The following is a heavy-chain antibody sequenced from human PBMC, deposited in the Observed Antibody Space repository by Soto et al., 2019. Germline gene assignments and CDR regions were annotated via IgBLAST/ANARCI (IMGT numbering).Heavy chain of an antibody. CDR3: ARGWLGIGDY. Sequence: EVQLVETGGGLIQPGGSLRLSCAASGCSVSSNYMSWVRQAPGKGLEWVSVTYSGGSTYYADSVKGRFTISRDISKNTLYLQMNSLRAEDTAVYYCARGWLGIGDYWGQGTLVTVSS. CDR2: TYSGGST. D-gene: IGHD2-8*02. V-gene: IGHV3-53*02. CDR1: GCSVSSNY. J-gene: IGHJ4*02.